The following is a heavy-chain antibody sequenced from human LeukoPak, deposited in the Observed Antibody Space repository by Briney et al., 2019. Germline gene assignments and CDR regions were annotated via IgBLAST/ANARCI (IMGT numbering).Heavy chain of an antibody. CDR2: INHSGST. J-gene: IGHJ4*02. Sequence: PSETLPLTCAVYGGSFSGYYWSWIRQPPGKGLEWIGEINHSGSTNYNPSLKSRVTISVDTSKNQFSLKLSSVTAADTAIYYCARENPSGYYNRPIDYWGQGTLVTVSS. D-gene: IGHD3-22*01. CDR1: GGSFSGYY. V-gene: IGHV4-34*01. CDR3: ARENPSGYYNRPIDY.